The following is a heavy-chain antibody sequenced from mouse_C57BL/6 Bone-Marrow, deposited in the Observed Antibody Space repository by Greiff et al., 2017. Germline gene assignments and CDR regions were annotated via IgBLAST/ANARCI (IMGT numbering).Heavy chain of an antibody. J-gene: IGHJ2*01. D-gene: IGHD2-3*01. CDR2: ISSGGSYT. CDR3: ARQGDGYYVGY. Sequence: EVQVVESGGDLVKPGGSLKLSCAASGFTFSSYGMSWVRQTPDKRLEWVATISSGGSYTYYPDSVKGRFTISRDNAKNTLYLQMSSLKSEDTAMEYCARQGDGYYVGYWGQGTTLTVSS. V-gene: IGHV5-6*01. CDR1: GFTFSSYG.